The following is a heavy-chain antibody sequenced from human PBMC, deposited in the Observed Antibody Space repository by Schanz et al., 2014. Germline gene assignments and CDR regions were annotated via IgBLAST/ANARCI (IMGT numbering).Heavy chain of an antibody. J-gene: IGHJ4*02. CDR2: IWYDGSNK. V-gene: IGHV3-33*03. D-gene: IGHD5-12*01. CDR1: GFTFNTYG. Sequence: QVRLVESGGGVVQPGRSLRLSCAASGFTFNTYGMHWVRQAPGKGLEWVAVIWYDGSNKKYEDSVKGRVTISRDNSNNTLFLQMNSLRVEDTAVYYCAKSGSSAGYDYFDQWGQGTLVTVSS. CDR3: AKSGSSAGYDYFDQ.